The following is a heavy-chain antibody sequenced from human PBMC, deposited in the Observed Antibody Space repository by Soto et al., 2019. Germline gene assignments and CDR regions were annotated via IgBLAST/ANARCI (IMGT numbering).Heavy chain of an antibody. CDR1: GFTFSRYA. CDR2: ISYDGSNK. CDR3: ARGRQIVATITYYYYMDV. J-gene: IGHJ6*03. D-gene: IGHD5-12*01. Sequence: GGSLRLSCAASGFTFSRYAMHWVRQAPGKGLEWVAVISYDGSNKYYADSVKGRFTISRDNSKNTLYLQMNSLRAEDTAVYYCARGRQIVATITYYYYMDVWGKGTTVTVSS. V-gene: IGHV3-30-3*01.